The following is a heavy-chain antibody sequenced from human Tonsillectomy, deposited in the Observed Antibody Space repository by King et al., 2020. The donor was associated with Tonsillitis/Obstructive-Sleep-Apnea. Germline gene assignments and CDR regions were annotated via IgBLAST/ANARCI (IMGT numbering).Heavy chain of an antibody. Sequence: VQLQQWGAGLLKPSETLSLSCAVYGGSFSSYYWSWIRQPPGKGLEWIGEINHSGSTNDNPSLKSRVTISIDTSKNQFSLKLSSVIAADTAVYYCARGMEQDFWSGNYSDAFDVWGQGTMVTVSS. CDR3: ARGMEQDFWSGNYSDAFDV. D-gene: IGHD3-3*01. V-gene: IGHV4-34*01. CDR1: GGSFSSYY. J-gene: IGHJ3*01. CDR2: INHSGST.